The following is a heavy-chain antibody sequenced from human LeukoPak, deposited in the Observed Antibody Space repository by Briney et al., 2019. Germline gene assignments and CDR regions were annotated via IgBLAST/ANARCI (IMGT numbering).Heavy chain of an antibody. D-gene: IGHD3-16*01. J-gene: IGHJ2*01. CDR1: GFTVSSSY. CDR3: ARNWGNWYFDL. Sequence: GGSLRLSCAASGFTVSSSYMSWVRQAPGKGLEWVSVIYSGGRTYYADSVRGRFTTSRDKSKNTLSLQMNSLRAEDTAVYYCARNWGNWYFDLWGRGTLVTVSS. V-gene: IGHV3-66*01. CDR2: IYSGGRT.